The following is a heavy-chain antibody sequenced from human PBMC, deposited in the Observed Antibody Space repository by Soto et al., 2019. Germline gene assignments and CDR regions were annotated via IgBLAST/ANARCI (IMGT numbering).Heavy chain of an antibody. D-gene: IGHD3-22*01. CDR1: GFTFSSYA. J-gene: IGHJ4*02. Sequence: PGGSLRLSCAASGFTFSSYAMSWVRQAPGKGLEWVSAISGSGGSTYYADSVKGRFTISRDNSKNTLYLQMNSLRAEDTAVYYCAKDRAFYGHYYYDSSGYPFYFDYWGQGTLVTVSS. CDR2: ISGSGGST. V-gene: IGHV3-23*01. CDR3: AKDRAFYGHYYYDSSGYPFYFDY.